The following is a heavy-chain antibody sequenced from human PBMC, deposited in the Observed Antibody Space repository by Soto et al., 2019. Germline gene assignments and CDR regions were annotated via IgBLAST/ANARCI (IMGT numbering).Heavy chain of an antibody. CDR2: ISYDGSNK. D-gene: IGHD2-15*01. CDR1: GFTFSSYG. J-gene: IGHJ6*02. V-gene: IGHV3-30*18. CDR3: AKDGADIVVVVADTQNHSMHV. Sequence: GWSLRLSCAASGFTFSSYGMHWVRQAPGKGLEWVAVISYDGSNKYYADSVKGRFTISRDNSKNTLYLQMNSLRAEDTAVYYSAKDGADIVVVVADTQNHSMHVCGQGTTVTVS.